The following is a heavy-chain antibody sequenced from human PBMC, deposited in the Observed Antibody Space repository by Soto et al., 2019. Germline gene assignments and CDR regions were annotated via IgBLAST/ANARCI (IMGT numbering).Heavy chain of an antibody. J-gene: IGHJ5*02. Sequence: PSETLSLTCAVYGGSFSGYYWSWIRQPPGKGLEWIGEINHSGSTNYNPSLKSRVTISVDTSKNQFSLELSSVTAADTAVYYCARGLTTVTTISWFDPWGQGTLVTVSS. V-gene: IGHV4-34*01. CDR2: INHSGST. D-gene: IGHD4-17*01. CDR1: GGSFSGYY. CDR3: ARGLTTVTTISWFDP.